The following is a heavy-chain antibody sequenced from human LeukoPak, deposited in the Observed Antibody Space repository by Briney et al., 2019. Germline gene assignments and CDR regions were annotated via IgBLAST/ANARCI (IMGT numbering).Heavy chain of an antibody. CDR2: IYYSGST. CDR3: ARDRAYYDFWSGYLDP. CDR1: GGSISSHY. Sequence: PSETLSPTCTVSGGSISSHYWSWIRQPPGKGLEWIGYIYYSGSTNYNPSLKSRVTISVDTSKNQFSLKLSSVTAADTAVYYCARDRAYYDFWSGYLDPWGQGTLVTVSS. D-gene: IGHD3-3*01. V-gene: IGHV4-59*11. J-gene: IGHJ5*02.